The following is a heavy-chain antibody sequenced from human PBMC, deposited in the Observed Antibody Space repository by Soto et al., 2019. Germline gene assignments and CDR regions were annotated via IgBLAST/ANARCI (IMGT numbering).Heavy chain of an antibody. V-gene: IGHV3-23*01. Sequence: GVLRLSCAASGFTFSSYAMSWVRQAPGKGLEWASAISGSGGSTYYADSVKGRFTISRDNSKNTLYLQMNSLRAEDTAVYYCAKDYDSSGYRWFDPWGQGTLVTVSS. CDR1: GFTFSSYA. D-gene: IGHD3-22*01. J-gene: IGHJ5*02. CDR2: ISGSGGST. CDR3: AKDYDSSGYRWFDP.